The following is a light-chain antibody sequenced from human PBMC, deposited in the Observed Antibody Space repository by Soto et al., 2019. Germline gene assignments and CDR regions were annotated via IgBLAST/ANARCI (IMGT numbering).Light chain of an antibody. CDR2: GAS. CDR1: QTVRNNY. Sequence: EFVLTQSPGTLSLSPGERATLSCRASQTVRNNYLAWYQQKPGQAPRLLIYGASTRATGIPARFSGSGSGTEFTLTISSLEPEDFAVYYCQQRRGTFGQGTKMDIK. V-gene: IGKV3D-20*02. CDR3: QQRRGT. J-gene: IGKJ1*01.